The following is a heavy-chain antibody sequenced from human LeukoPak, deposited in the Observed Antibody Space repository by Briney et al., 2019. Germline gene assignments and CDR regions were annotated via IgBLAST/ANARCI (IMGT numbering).Heavy chain of an antibody. J-gene: IGHJ5*02. CDR2: IIPILGIA. D-gene: IGHD6-13*01. CDR1: GGTFSSYA. V-gene: IGHV1-69*04. Sequence: ASVKVSCKASGGTFSSYAISWVRQAPGQGLEWMGRIIPILGIANYTQKFQGRVTITADKSTSTAYMELSSLRSEDTAVYYCAREMKQQLVRAWFDPWGQGTLVTVSS. CDR3: AREMKQQLVRAWFDP.